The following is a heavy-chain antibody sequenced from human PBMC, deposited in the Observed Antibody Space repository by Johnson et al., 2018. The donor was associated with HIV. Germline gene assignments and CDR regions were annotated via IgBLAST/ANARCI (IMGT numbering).Heavy chain of an antibody. Sequence: EVQLVESGGGVVRPGGSLRLSCAASGFTVSSNYMSWVRQAPGKGLEWVSVIYSGGSTYYADSVKGRFTISRDNSKNTLYLQMNSLRAEDTAVYYCARGGRGSAFDIWGQGTMVTVSS. D-gene: IGHD3-16*01. CDR1: GFTVSSNY. J-gene: IGHJ3*02. CDR3: ARGGRGSAFDI. V-gene: IGHV3-66*01. CDR2: IYSGGST.